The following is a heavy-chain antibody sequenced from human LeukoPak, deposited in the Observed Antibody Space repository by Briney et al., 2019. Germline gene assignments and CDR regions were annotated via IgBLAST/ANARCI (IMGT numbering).Heavy chain of an antibody. CDR1: VFTFSSYA. J-gene: IGHJ4*02. CDR2: INGSGGST. Sequence: PGWSLTLSCAASVFTFSSYAMSEVRQAPAKGLDWVSAINGSGGSTYYPDSVKGRFTISRDNSKNTLYLQMNRLRAEDTAVYYCAKVAAYYGSGSYYNFPDYWGQGTLVTVSS. CDR3: AKVAAYYGSGSYYNFPDY. V-gene: IGHV3-23*01. D-gene: IGHD3-10*01.